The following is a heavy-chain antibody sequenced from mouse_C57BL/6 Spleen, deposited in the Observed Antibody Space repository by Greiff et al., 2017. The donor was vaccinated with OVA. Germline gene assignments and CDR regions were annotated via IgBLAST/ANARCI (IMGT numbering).Heavy chain of an antibody. Sequence: QVQLKESGAELARPGASVKLSCKASGYTFTSSGISWVKQRTGQGLEWIGEIYPRSGNTYYNEKFKGKATLTADKSSSTAYMELRSLTSEDSAVYFCARDGGSSFYWYFDVWGTGTTVTVSS. CDR1: GYTFTSSG. J-gene: IGHJ1*03. CDR3: ARDGGSSFYWYFDV. D-gene: IGHD1-1*01. CDR2: IYPRSGNT. V-gene: IGHV1-81*01.